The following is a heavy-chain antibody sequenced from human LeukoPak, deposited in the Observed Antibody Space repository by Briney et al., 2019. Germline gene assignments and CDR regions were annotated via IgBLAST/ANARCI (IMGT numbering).Heavy chain of an antibody. V-gene: IGHV4-59*08. CDR2: VYYSGST. CDR3: ARQVNAATRLDY. D-gene: IGHD6-25*01. CDR1: GGSMRGFH. Sequence: PSETLSLTCTVSGGSMRGFHWSWIRQPPGKGLEWIGYVYYSGSTNYNPSLKSRVTISIDTSKNQFSLKLSSVTAADTAVYYCARQVNAATRLDYWGQGTLVTVSS. J-gene: IGHJ4*02.